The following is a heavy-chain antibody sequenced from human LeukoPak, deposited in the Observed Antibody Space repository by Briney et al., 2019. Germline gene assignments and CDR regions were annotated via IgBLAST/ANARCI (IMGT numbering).Heavy chain of an antibody. D-gene: IGHD2-21*02. V-gene: IGHV4-34*01. Sequence: SETLSLTCAVSGGSFSGYYWSWIRQPPGKGLEWIGGINHSGSTNYNPSLKSRVTISVDTSKNQFSLKLTSVTAADTAVYYCARGGAGNCGGACYLNRFDPWGQGTLVTVSS. CDR1: GGSFSGYY. J-gene: IGHJ5*02. CDR2: INHSGST. CDR3: ARGGAGNCGGACYLNRFDP.